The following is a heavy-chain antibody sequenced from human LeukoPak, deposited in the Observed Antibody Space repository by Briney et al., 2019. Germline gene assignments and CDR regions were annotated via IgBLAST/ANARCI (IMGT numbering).Heavy chain of an antibody. CDR1: GFTFSSYS. J-gene: IGHJ4*02. Sequence: GESLRLSCAASGFTFSSYSMNWVRQAPGKGLEWVSSISCSSSYIYYADPEKGRFTISRDNAKNSLYLQMNSPRAEDTAVYYCASKGATHQLSYWGEGSLVTVSS. D-gene: IGHD2-15*01. CDR3: ASKGATHQLSY. V-gene: IGHV3-21*01. CDR2: ISCSSSYI.